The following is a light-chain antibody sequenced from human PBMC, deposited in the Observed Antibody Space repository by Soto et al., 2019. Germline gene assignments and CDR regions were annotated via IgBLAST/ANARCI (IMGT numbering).Light chain of an antibody. CDR1: QSVSTD. CDR3: HQYNYWPPET. V-gene: IGKV3-15*01. CDR2: GAS. Sequence: EIVMTQSASTLSVSLGERATLSCRASQSVSTDLAWYQQKPGQAPRLLIFGASTRATGIPARFSGSGSGTEFILTISSLQSEDSAVYYCHQYNYWPPETFGQRTKVDIK. J-gene: IGKJ1*01.